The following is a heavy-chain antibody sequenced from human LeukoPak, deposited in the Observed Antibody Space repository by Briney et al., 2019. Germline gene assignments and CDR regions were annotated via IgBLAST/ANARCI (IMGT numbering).Heavy chain of an antibody. V-gene: IGHV3-53*01. CDR2: IYSGGST. CDR3: ARRYCYGGTCYLDY. CDR1: GFTVSSNY. J-gene: IGHJ4*02. Sequence: PGGSLRLSCAASGFTVSSNYMSWVRQAPGKGLEWVSVIYSGGSTYYADSAKGRFTISRDNAKNSLYLQMDSLRAEDTAVYYCARRYCYGGTCYLDYWGQGTLVTVSS. D-gene: IGHD2-15*01.